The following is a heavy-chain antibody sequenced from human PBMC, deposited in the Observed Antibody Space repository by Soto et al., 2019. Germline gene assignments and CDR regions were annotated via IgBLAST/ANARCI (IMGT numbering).Heavy chain of an antibody. V-gene: IGHV3-21*01. J-gene: IGHJ4*02. D-gene: IGHD4-17*01. Sequence: EVQLVESGGGLVKPGGSLRLSCAASGFTFSSYSMNWVRQAPGKGLEWVSSISTSSSYIYYADSVKGRFTISRDNAKNSLYRQMNSLSAEDTAVYYCARGYGNFDYRGQGTLVTVPS. CDR1: GFTFSSYS. CDR3: ARGYGNFDY. CDR2: ISTSSSYI.